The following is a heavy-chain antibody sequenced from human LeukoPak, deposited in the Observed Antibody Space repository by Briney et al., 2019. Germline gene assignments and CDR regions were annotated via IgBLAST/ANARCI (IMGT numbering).Heavy chain of an antibody. CDR2: IYYSGST. D-gene: IGHD3-16*01. Sequence: SETLSLTCTVSGGSISSYYWGWIRQPPGKGLEWIGSIYYSGSTYYNPSLKSRVTISVDTSKNQFSLKLSSVTAADTAVYYCLGYYYYGMDVWGQGTTVTVSS. V-gene: IGHV4-39*01. J-gene: IGHJ6*02. CDR1: GGSISSYY. CDR3: LGYYYYGMDV.